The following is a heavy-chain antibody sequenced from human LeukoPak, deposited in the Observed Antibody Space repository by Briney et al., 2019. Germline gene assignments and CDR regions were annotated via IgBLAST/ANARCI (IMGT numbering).Heavy chain of an antibody. CDR1: GGTFSSYA. Sequence: ASVKVSCKACGGTFSSYAISWVRQAPGQGLEWMGRIIPILGIANYAQKFQGRVTITADKSTSTAYMELSSLRSEDTAVYYCARDRGIVGARSPFDYWGQGTLVTVSS. V-gene: IGHV1-69*04. CDR3: ARDRGIVGARSPFDY. J-gene: IGHJ4*02. D-gene: IGHD1-26*01. CDR2: IIPILGIA.